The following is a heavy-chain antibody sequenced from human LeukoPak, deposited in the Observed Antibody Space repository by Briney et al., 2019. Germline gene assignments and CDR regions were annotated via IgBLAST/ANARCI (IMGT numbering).Heavy chain of an antibody. Sequence: SGTLSLTCAVSGGSISSSNWWSWVRQPPGKGLEWIGEIYHSGSTNYNPSLKSRVTISVDKSKNQFSLKLSSVTAADTAVYYCARHSPSGWYNGGAFDIWGQGTMVTVSS. J-gene: IGHJ3*02. CDR3: ARHSPSGWYNGGAFDI. CDR2: IYHSGST. CDR1: GGSISSSNW. V-gene: IGHV4-4*02. D-gene: IGHD6-19*01.